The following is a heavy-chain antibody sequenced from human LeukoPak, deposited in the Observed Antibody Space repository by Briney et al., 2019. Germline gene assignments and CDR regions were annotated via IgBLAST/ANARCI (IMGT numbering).Heavy chain of an antibody. V-gene: IGHV1-18*01. CDR3: ARLGPTLLYGDYEAGYQKYYFDY. CDR1: GYTFTSYG. J-gene: IGHJ4*02. D-gene: IGHD4-17*01. CDR2: ISAYNGNT. Sequence: GASVKVSCKASGYTFTSYGISWVRQAPGQGLEWMGWISAYNGNTNYAQKLQGRVTMTTDTSTSTAYMELRSLRSDDTAVYYCARLGPTLLYGDYEAGYQKYYFDYWGQGTLVTVSS.